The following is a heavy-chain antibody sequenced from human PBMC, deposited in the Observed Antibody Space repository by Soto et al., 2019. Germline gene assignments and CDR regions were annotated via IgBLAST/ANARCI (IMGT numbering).Heavy chain of an antibody. Sequence: QVQLVQSGAEVKKPGASVKVSCKASGYTFTSYGISWVRQAPGQGLEWMGWISANYGSTNYAQKLQGIVTMTTDTSTSTANMELRSLRSDDTAVYYCARDDGIAVAGNTPDYWGQGTLVTVSS. V-gene: IGHV1-18*01. J-gene: IGHJ4*02. D-gene: IGHD6-19*01. CDR2: ISANYGST. CDR1: GYTFTSYG. CDR3: ARDDGIAVAGNTPDY.